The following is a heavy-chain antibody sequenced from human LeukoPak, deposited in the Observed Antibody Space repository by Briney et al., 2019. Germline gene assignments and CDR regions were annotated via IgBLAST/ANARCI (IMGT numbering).Heavy chain of an antibody. CDR2: INPNSGDT. CDR3: ARGRADFWNGLSMNNWFDP. J-gene: IGHJ5*02. V-gene: IGHV1-2*02. D-gene: IGHD3-3*01. Sequence: ASVKVSCKASGYTFIGYYMHWVRQAPGQGLEWMGWINPNSGDTNYAQKFQGRVTMTRDTSISTAYMELSRLRSDDTAVYYCARGRADFWNGLSMNNWFDPWGQGTLVTVSS. CDR1: GYTFIGYY.